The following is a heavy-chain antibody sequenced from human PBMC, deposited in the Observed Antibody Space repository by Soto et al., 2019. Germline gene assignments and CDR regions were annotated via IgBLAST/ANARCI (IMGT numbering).Heavy chain of an antibody. J-gene: IGHJ4*02. D-gene: IGHD6-19*01. V-gene: IGHV1-69*12. Sequence: QVQLVQSGAAVKKPGSSVKVSCKASGGTFSSYAISWVRQAPGQGLEWMGGLIPIFGTANYAQKFQGRVTITADESTSTAFMELSSLRSEDTAVYYCARSEGAVAPFDYWGQGTLVTVSS. CDR2: LIPIFGTA. CDR3: ARSEGAVAPFDY. CDR1: GGTFSSYA.